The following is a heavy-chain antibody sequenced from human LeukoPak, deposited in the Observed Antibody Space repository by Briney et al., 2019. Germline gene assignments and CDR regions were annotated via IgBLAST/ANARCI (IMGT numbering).Heavy chain of an antibody. CDR3: ARGWDKSYYFDF. D-gene: IGHD1-26*01. V-gene: IGHV3-48*04. CDR2: ISSSSNAI. J-gene: IGHJ4*02. Sequence: GGSLRLSCAASGFTFSSYSMNWVRQAPWKGLEWVSYISSSSNAIYNADSVKGRFTISRDNAKNSLFLQMNSLRAEDTAVYYCARGWDKSYYFDFWDQGTLVTVSS. CDR1: GFTFSSYS.